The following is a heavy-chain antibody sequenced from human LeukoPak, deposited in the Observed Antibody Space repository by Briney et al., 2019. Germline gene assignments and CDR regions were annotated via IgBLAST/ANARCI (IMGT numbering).Heavy chain of an antibody. D-gene: IGHD4/OR15-4a*01. CDR1: GGSISSGGYS. Sequence: SETLSHTCSASGGSISSGGYSWSWIRQPPGKGLEWIGYIYHSGSTYYNPSLKSRVTISVDRSKNQFSLKLSSVTAADTAVYYCARVDGARMDAFDIWGQGTMVTVSS. CDR2: IYHSGST. V-gene: IGHV4-30-2*01. CDR3: ARVDGARMDAFDI. J-gene: IGHJ3*02.